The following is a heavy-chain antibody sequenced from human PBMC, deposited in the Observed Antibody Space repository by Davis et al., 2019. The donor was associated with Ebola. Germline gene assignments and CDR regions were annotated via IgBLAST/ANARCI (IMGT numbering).Heavy chain of an antibody. CDR2: INAGNGNT. V-gene: IGHV1-3*01. Sequence: AASVKVSCKASGYTFTSCAMHWVRQAPGQRLEWMGWINAGNGNTKYSQKFQGRVTITRDTSASTAYMELSSLRSEDTAVYYCARAVRGSYFDYWGQGTLVTVSS. J-gene: IGHJ4*02. D-gene: IGHD3-10*01. CDR3: ARAVRGSYFDY. CDR1: GYTFTSCA.